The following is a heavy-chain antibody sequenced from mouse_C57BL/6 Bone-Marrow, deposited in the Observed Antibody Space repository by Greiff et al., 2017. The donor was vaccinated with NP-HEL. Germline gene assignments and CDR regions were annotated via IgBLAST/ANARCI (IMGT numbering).Heavy chain of an antibody. CDR2: IDPENGDT. CDR1: GFNIKDDN. CDR3: TTVDYSNYGWVGY. V-gene: IGHV14-4*01. J-gene: IGHJ2*01. D-gene: IGHD2-5*01. Sequence: EVQLQQSGAELVRPGASVKLSCTASGFNIKDDNMHWVKQRPEQGLEWIGRIDPENGDTAYAYNVQGKGTRSGGKSTKTAYLQLSSLTSEDTDVYYCTTVDYSNYGWVGYWGQGTTLTVSS.